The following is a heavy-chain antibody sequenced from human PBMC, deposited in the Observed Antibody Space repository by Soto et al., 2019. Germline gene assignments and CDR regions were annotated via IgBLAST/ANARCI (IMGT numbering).Heavy chain of an antibody. CDR3: AQDRGWGVVSPSHDY. Sequence: GGSLRLSCAASGFTFRNFVMSGVRQAPGKGLEWVSAIRATGGQTFYADSVKGRFTISRDNSKNMLYLQINSLRDEDTALYFCAQDRGWGVVSPSHDYWGQGTLVTVSS. CDR2: IRATGGQT. J-gene: IGHJ4*02. CDR1: GFTFRNFV. V-gene: IGHV3-23*01. D-gene: IGHD2-21*01.